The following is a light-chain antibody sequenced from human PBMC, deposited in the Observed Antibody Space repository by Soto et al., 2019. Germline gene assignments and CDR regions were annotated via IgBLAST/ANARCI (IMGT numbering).Light chain of an antibody. V-gene: IGLV2-23*01. Sequence: QSALIQPASVSGSPGQSITISCTGTSSDVGSYDLVSWYQRHPGKAPKLMIYEGSKRPSGVSNRFSGSKSDNTASLTISGLQAEDEADYYCCSYAGSSTLAFGGGTKVTVL. CDR1: SSDVGSYDL. CDR2: EGS. CDR3: CSYAGSSTLA. J-gene: IGLJ2*01.